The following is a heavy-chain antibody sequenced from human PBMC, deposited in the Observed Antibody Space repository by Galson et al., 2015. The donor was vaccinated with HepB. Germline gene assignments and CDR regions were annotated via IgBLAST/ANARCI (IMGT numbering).Heavy chain of an antibody. CDR3: ARGMGDGNNLVRYYYYGLDV. Sequence: SVKVSCKASGGSFSSFAISWVRQAPGQGLEWMGGIMPVFAIVNYAQKFQDRVTITADTSTRTTTAYMEPSSLTSDDTAVYYCARGMGDGNNLVRYYYYGLDVWGQGTTVTVSS. D-gene: IGHD5-24*01. J-gene: IGHJ6*02. CDR1: GGSFSSFA. V-gene: IGHV1-69*10. CDR2: IMPVFAIV.